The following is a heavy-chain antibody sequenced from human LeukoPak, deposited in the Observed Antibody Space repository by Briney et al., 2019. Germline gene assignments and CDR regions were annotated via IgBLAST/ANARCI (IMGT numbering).Heavy chain of an antibody. V-gene: IGHV4-59*11. D-gene: IGHD6-6*01. CDR2: IYYSGST. CDR3: ARDGPRQLAGYYYYYMDV. J-gene: IGHJ6*03. Sequence: SETLSLTCTVSGGSISSHYWGWIRQPPGKGLGWIGYIYYSGSTNYNPSLKSRVTISVDTSKNQFSLKLSSVTAADTAVYYCARDGPRQLAGYYYYYMDVWGKGTTVTVSS. CDR1: GGSISSHY.